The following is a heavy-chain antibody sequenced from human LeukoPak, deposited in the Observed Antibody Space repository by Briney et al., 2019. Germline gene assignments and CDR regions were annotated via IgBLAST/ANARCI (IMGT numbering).Heavy chain of an antibody. CDR2: ISSSSSYI. CDR1: GFTFSSYS. Sequence: GGSLRLSCAASGFTFSSYSMNWVRQAPGKGLEWVSSISSSSSYIYYADSVKGRFTISRDNAKNSLYLQMNSLRAEDTAVYYCAREGEGSHYGMDVWGQGTTVTVSS. J-gene: IGHJ6*02. V-gene: IGHV3-21*01. CDR3: AREGEGSHYGMDV.